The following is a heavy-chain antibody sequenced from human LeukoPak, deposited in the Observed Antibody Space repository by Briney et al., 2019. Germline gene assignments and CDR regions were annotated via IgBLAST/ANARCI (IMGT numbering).Heavy chain of an antibody. V-gene: IGHV3-21*01. CDR1: GFTLSSHS. D-gene: IGHD3-16*01. Sequence: GGSLRLSCAASGFTLSSHSMNWVRQAPEKGLEWVSSTSSSSSYIYYADSVKGRFTISRDNAKNSLYLQMNSLRAEDTAVYYCARAAENYGGRFDSWGQGTLVTVSS. CDR3: ARAAENYGGRFDS. CDR2: TSSSSSYI. J-gene: IGHJ4*02.